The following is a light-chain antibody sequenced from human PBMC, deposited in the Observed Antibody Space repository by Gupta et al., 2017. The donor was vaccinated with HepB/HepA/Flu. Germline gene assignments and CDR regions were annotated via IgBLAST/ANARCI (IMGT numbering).Light chain of an antibody. CDR3: QSSDSSSVL. V-gene: IGLV3-25*03. J-gene: IGLJ2*01. Sequence: SSALTQPPSVSLSPGHTARITCSGDAVPKQYVYWYQQKPGQAPVLVIFKDRGRPAGIPGRFSGSTSKTTATLTIRGGQEEDEDDYYCQSSDSSSVLFGGGTKVTVL. CDR2: KDR. CDR1: AVPKQY.